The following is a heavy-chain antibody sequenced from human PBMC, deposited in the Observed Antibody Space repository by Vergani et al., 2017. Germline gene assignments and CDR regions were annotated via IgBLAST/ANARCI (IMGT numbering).Heavy chain of an antibody. CDR1: GYTFTSYA. Sequence: QVQLVQSGAEVKKPGASVKVSCKASGYTFTSYAMHWVRQAPGQRLEWMGWINAGNGNTKYSQKFQGRVTITRDTYASTAYMELSSLRSEDTAVYYCAGGRRASCPGGVCWFDPWGQGTLVTVSS. CDR3: AGGRRASCPGGVCWFDP. CDR2: INAGNGNT. V-gene: IGHV1-3*01. D-gene: IGHD2-2*01. J-gene: IGHJ5*02.